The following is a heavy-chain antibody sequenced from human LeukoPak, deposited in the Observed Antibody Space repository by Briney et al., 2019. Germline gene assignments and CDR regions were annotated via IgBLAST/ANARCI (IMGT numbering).Heavy chain of an antibody. CDR2: IYYSGST. V-gene: IGHV4-39*01. J-gene: IGHJ2*01. D-gene: IGHD2/OR15-2a*01. Sequence: SETLSLTCTVSGGSITTSSYYWGWIRQPPGKGLEWIGIIYYSGSTYYNPSLKGRVTMSVDTSKNQFSLKLSSVTAADTAVYYCARAFRARYFDLWGRGTLVTVSS. CDR3: ARAFRARYFDL. CDR1: GGSITTSSYY.